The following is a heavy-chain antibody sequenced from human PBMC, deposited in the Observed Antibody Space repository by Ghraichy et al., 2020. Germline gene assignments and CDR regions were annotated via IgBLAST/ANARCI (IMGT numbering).Heavy chain of an antibody. Sequence: ASVKVSCKASGYTFTSYGISWVRQAPGQGLEWMGWISAYNGNTNYAQKLQGRVTMNTDKSTSTAYMELRSLRSDDTAVYYCARASHDGDSSGWYFDYWGQGTLVTFSS. CDR1: GYTFTSYG. J-gene: IGHJ4*02. V-gene: IGHV1-18*01. CDR3: ARASHDGDSSGWYFDY. CDR2: ISAYNGNT. D-gene: IGHD6-19*01.